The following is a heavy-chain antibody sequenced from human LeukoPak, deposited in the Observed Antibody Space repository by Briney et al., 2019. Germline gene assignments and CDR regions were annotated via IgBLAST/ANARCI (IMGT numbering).Heavy chain of an antibody. Sequence: SETLSLTCAVYGGSFSGYYWSWIRQPPGKGLEWIGEINHSGSTNYNPSLKSRVTISVDTSKNQISLKLSSVTAADTAVYYCARTRSTTPDYWGQGTLVTVSS. J-gene: IGHJ4*02. D-gene: IGHD2-2*01. CDR3: ARTRSTTPDY. V-gene: IGHV4-34*01. CDR2: INHSGST. CDR1: GGSFSGYY.